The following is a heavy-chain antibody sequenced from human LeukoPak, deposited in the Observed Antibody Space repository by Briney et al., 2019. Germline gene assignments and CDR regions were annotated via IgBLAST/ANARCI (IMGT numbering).Heavy chain of an antibody. CDR3: AKDTLLLLY. Sequence: GGSLRLSCTASGFTLSTYAMSWVRQAPGKGLEWVSAISGSGGDTYYADSVKGRSTTSRDNAKSTLYLQMNSLRAEDTALYYCAKDTLLLLYWGQGTLVTVSS. V-gene: IGHV3-23*01. CDR1: GFTLSTYA. CDR2: ISGSGGDT. D-gene: IGHD3-22*01. J-gene: IGHJ4*02.